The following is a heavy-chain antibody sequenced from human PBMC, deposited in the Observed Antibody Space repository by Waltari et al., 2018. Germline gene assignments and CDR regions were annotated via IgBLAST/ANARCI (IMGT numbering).Heavy chain of an antibody. V-gene: IGHV3-74*01. J-gene: IGHJ4*02. Sequence: EVHLVESGGGLVQPGGSLRLSCAASGFTFSNYWMHWVRQAPGKGVGSVPHIKMDWSITHHAESVKVRFTISRDNTKNTLFLQMNSLRAEDTAIYYCVLYSSEFLGDCWGQGTLVTVSS. CDR2: IKMDWSIT. CDR1: GFTFSNYW. D-gene: IGHD6-19*01. CDR3: VLYSSEFLGDC.